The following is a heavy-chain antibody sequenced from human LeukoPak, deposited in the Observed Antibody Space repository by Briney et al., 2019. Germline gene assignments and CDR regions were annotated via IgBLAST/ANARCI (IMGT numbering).Heavy chain of an antibody. V-gene: IGHV3-11*04. J-gene: IGHJ3*02. CDR2: ISSSGSTI. CDR3: AAYEEYCTNGVCYNGDAFDI. D-gene: IGHD2-8*01. Sequence: GGSLRLSCAASGFTFSDYYMNWIRQAPGKGLEWVSNISSSGSTIYYVDSVKGRFTIFRDNAKNSLYLQMNSLRAEDTAVYYCAAYEEYCTNGVCYNGDAFDIWGQGTMVTVSS. CDR1: GFTFSDYY.